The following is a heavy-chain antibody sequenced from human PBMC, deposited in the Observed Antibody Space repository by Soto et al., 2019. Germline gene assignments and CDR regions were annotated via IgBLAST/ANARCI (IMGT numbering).Heavy chain of an antibody. CDR2: IKSDGTST. V-gene: IGHV3-74*01. D-gene: IGHD2-15*01. J-gene: IGHJ3*02. Sequence: EVQLVESGGGLVQPGGSLRLSCAASGFTFSNSWMHWVRQAPAKGLVWISRIKSDGTSTSYADSVRGRFTISRDNAKNTLYLQMNNLGAEDTAVYFCARDPHGSFAGAHDAFDIWGQGTMVTVCS. CDR3: ARDPHGSFAGAHDAFDI. CDR1: GFTFSNSW.